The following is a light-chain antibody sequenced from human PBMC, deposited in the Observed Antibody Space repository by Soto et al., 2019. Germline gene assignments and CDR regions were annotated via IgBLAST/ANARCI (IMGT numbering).Light chain of an antibody. CDR1: QTVSSN. J-gene: IGKJ4*01. Sequence: EIVMTQSPGTLSLSPGERATLSCRASQTVSSNLAWYQQKPGQAPRLLIYGASTRATGIPARFSGSGSGTEFTLTISSLQSEDFAVYYCQQYNNWPQTFGGGTKVDI. V-gene: IGKV3-15*01. CDR3: QQYNNWPQT. CDR2: GAS.